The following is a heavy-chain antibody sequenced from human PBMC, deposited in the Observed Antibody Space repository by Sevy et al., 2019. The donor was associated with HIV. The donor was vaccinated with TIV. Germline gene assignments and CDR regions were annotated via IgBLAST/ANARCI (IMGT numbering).Heavy chain of an antibody. D-gene: IGHD3-3*01. CDR3: ARERGRITIFGVVTGLFDY. Sequence: SETLSLTCTVSGGSISSYYWSWIRQPAGKGLEWIGRIYTSGSTNYNPSLESRVTMSVDTSKNQFSLKLSSVTAADTAVYYCARERGRITIFGVVTGLFDYWGQGTLVTVSS. V-gene: IGHV4-4*07. CDR2: IYTSGST. J-gene: IGHJ4*02. CDR1: GGSISSYY.